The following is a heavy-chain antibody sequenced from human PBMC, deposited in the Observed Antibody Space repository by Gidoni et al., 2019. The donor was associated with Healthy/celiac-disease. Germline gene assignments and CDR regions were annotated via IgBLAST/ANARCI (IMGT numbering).Heavy chain of an antibody. D-gene: IGHD3-22*01. Sequence: QVQLVQSGAEVKKPGSSVKVSCKASGGTFSSYAISWVRQAPGQGLEWMGGIIPIFGTANYAQKFQGRVTITADKSTSTAYMELSSLRSEDTAVYYCARGDDYYDSSGYYYVGKFDPWGQGTLVTVSS. V-gene: IGHV1-69*06. CDR2: IIPIFGTA. CDR3: ARGDDYYDSSGYYYVGKFDP. CDR1: GGTFSSYA. J-gene: IGHJ5*02.